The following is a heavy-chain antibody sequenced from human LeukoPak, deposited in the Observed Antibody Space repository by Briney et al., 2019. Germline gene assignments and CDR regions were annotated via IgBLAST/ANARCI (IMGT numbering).Heavy chain of an antibody. CDR3: AKDLGSVVAGLFDY. CDR1: GFTFSSYA. J-gene: IGHJ4*02. V-gene: IGHV3-30-3*01. D-gene: IGHD6-19*01. Sequence: PGRSLRLSCAASGFTFSSYAMHWVRQAPGKGLAWVAIISYDGSIKYYADSVKGRFTISRDNSKNTLYLQMNSLRAEDTAVYYCAKDLGSVVAGLFDYWGQGTLVTVSS. CDR2: ISYDGSIK.